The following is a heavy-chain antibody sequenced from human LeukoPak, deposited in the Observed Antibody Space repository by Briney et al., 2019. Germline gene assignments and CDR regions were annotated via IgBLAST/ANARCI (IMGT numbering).Heavy chain of an antibody. CDR2: INPNTGGT. D-gene: IGHD3-3*01. CDR3: ARDPRTIFGAGGNWFDP. V-gene: IGHV1-2*02. Sequence: GASVKVSCKASGYTFTGYYIHWVRQAPGQGLEWMGWINPNTGGTNSAQKFQGRVTMTSDTSISTAYMELSGLTSDDTALYYCARDPRTIFGAGGNWFDPWGQGTLVTVSS. CDR1: GYTFTGYY. J-gene: IGHJ5*02.